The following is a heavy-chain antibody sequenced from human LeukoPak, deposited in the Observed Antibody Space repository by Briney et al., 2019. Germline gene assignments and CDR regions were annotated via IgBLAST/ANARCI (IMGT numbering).Heavy chain of an antibody. V-gene: IGHV1-8*01. CDR1: GYTFTNYD. D-gene: IGHD2-21*01. CDR2: MNPNSGNT. CDR3: TRSVRNGHIDY. J-gene: IGHJ4*02. Sequence: ASVKVSCKTSGYTFTNYDINWVRQASGQGLEWMGWMNPNSGNTGYAQTFQGRVTMTRSTSISTAYMELSSLRFEDTAVYYCTRSVRNGHIDYWGQGTLVTVSS.